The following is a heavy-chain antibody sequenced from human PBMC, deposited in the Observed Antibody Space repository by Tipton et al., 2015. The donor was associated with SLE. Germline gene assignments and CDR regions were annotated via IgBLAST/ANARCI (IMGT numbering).Heavy chain of an antibody. CDR2: ISDSGITT. CDR3: AKEGFLRIWAWFDY. CDR1: GFTFSNYA. D-gene: IGHD2/OR15-2a*01. Sequence: SLRLSCAASGFTFSNYAMSWVRQAPGKGLEWVSTISDSGITTQYADSVKGRFTISRDNSKNTLYLQMNSLRAEDTAVYYCAKEGFLRIWAWFDYWGQGTLVTVSS. V-gene: IGHV3-23*01. J-gene: IGHJ4*02.